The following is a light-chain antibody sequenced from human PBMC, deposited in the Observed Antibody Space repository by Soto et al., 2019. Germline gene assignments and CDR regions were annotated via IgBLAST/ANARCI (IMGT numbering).Light chain of an antibody. Sequence: QSALTQARSVSGSPGQSVTISCTGTSSDVGGYNYVSWYQQHPGKAPKLMIYDVSKRPSGVPDRFSGSKSGNTASLTISGLQAEDEADYYCCSYAGSYVFGTGTKRTVL. CDR3: CSYAGSYV. J-gene: IGLJ1*01. V-gene: IGLV2-11*01. CDR2: DVS. CDR1: SSDVGGYNY.